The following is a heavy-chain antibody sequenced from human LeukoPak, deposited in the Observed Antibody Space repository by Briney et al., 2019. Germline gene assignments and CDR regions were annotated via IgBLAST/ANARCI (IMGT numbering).Heavy chain of an antibody. CDR1: GGSISSGDYY. CDR3: ARGIAAADTRPFDY. V-gene: IGHV4-61*02. J-gene: IGHJ4*02. D-gene: IGHD6-13*01. Sequence: PSQTLSLTCTVSGGSISSGDYYWSWIRQPAGKGLEWIGRIYASGSTDYNPSLKSRVTMSVDTSKNQFSLKLSSVTAADTAVYYCARGIAAADTRPFDYWGQGTLVTVSS. CDR2: IYASGST.